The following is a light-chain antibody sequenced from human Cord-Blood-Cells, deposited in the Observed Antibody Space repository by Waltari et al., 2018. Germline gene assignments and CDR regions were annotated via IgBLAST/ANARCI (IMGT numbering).Light chain of an antibody. CDR2: EVS. Sequence: QSALTQPPSASGSPGQSVPISCTGTSSDVGGYNYVSWYQQHPGKAPKLMIYEVSKRPSGAPDLFSGSKAGNTASLTVSGLQAEDEADYYCSSYAGSNNVVFGGGTKLTVL. CDR3: SSYAGSNNVV. V-gene: IGLV2-8*01. J-gene: IGLJ2*01. CDR1: SSDVGGYNY.